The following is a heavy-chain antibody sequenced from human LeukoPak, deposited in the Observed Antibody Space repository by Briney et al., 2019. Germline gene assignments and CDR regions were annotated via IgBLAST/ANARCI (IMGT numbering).Heavy chain of an antibody. CDR1: VSTFRSYS. Sequence: PGGSLRLSCAASVSTFRSYSMKWVRQAPRKGREWVSYIASTGVVTIDYAESVKGRFTISRDDAKNSLYLQLNSLRAEDTAVYYCARDSAYAFDYWGQGTLVTVSS. D-gene: IGHD3-10*01. V-gene: IGHV3-48*01. J-gene: IGHJ4*02. CDR2: IASTGVVTI. CDR3: ARDSAYAFDY.